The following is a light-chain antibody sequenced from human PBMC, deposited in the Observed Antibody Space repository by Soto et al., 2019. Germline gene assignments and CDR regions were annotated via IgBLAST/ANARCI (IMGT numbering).Light chain of an antibody. CDR1: QGISSW. V-gene: IGKV1-12*01. Sequence: DIQMTQSPSFVSASVGDRVTITCRASQGISSWLAWYQHKPGRAPKLLIHAASSLESGVPSRFGGCGDGTDFTLTISSLQPEDFATYYCQQTTSFPLTVGGGTKVEIK. J-gene: IGKJ4*01. CDR3: QQTTSFPLT. CDR2: AAS.